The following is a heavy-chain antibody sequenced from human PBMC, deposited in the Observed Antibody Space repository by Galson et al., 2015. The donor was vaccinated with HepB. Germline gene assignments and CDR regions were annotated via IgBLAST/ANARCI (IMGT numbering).Heavy chain of an antibody. CDR1: GGSISSASYY. CDR3: ARETEGAFDY. D-gene: IGHD3-16*01. V-gene: IGHV4-39*02. CDR2: FYYSGST. Sequence: SETMSLTCTVSGGSISSASYYWGWMRQPPGRGLEWIGNFYYSGSTYYNPSLKSRITIYVDTSKNQFSLKLSSVTATDTAVYYCARETEGAFDYWGQGTLVTVSS. J-gene: IGHJ4*02.